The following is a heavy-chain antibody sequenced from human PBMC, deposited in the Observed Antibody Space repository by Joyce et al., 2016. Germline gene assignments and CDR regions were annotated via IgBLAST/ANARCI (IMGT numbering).Heavy chain of an antibody. J-gene: IGHJ4*02. V-gene: IGHV1-2*02. CDR1: GYTFTGCY. CDR3: ARGPHPFDTSDYGGH. CDR2: INPNSGVT. Sequence: QVRLVQSGADVKKPGASAKVSCKASGYTFTGCYIHWVRQAPGQGREGMGWINPNSGVTNSAQKFQGRVTMTRDTSINTAYMELKRLRFDDTAVYYCARGPHPFDTSDYGGHWGQGTLVTVSS. D-gene: IGHD3-22*01.